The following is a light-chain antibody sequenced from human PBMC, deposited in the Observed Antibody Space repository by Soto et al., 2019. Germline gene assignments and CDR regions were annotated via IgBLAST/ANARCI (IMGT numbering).Light chain of an antibody. Sequence: PPTQSPSSLAASVGDRVALTCRASRNVSIYLNWYQHKPGKGPXXLIHATSNLQIGIPSRFSGSGSGTEFTLTISSLQPEDFGTYYCQQSYKMPSFGQGTRLEIK. CDR2: ATS. CDR3: QQSYKMPS. V-gene: IGKV1-39*01. CDR1: RNVSIY. J-gene: IGKJ5*01.